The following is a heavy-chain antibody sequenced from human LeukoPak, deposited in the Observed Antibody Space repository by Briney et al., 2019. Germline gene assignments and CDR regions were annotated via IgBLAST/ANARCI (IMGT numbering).Heavy chain of an antibody. D-gene: IGHD2-2*01. CDR3: AKAGGSSAPNWFDP. CDR1: GFTFSSYA. CDR2: ISWNSGSI. J-gene: IGHJ5*02. V-gene: IGHV3-9*01. Sequence: GGSLRLSCAASGFTFSSYAMSWVRQAPGKGLEWVSGISWNSGSIGYADSVKGRFTISRDNAKNSLYLQMNSLRAEDTALYYCAKAGGSSAPNWFDPWGQGTLVTVSS.